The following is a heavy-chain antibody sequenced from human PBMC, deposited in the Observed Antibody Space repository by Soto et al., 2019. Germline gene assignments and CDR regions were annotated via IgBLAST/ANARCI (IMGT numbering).Heavy chain of an antibody. CDR3: ARRSVVVVAAVDY. CDR1: GGSISSSSYY. Sequence: PSETLSLTCTVSGGSISSSSYYWGWIRQPPGKGLEWIGSIYYSGSTYYNPSLKSRVTISVDTSKNQFPLKLSSVTAADTAVYYCARRSVVVVAAVDYWGQGTLVTVSS. V-gene: IGHV4-39*01. J-gene: IGHJ4*02. D-gene: IGHD2-15*01. CDR2: IYYSGST.